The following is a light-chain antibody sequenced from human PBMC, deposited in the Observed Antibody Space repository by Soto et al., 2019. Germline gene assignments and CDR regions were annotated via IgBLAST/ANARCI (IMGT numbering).Light chain of an antibody. CDR1: AMPNQY. Sequence: SYELTQPPSVSLYPGQTARIACSGDAMPNQYAYWYQQKPGQAPILVIYKDTERPSGIPERFAGSNSGTTATLTISGVQAEDEADYYCQSSDSSGTSVVFGGGTKLTVL. CDR2: KDT. CDR3: QSSDSSGTSVV. V-gene: IGLV3-25*02. J-gene: IGLJ2*01.